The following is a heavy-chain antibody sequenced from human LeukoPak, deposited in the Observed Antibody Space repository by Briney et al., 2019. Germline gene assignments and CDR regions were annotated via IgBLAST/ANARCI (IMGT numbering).Heavy chain of an antibody. D-gene: IGHD2-15*01. Sequence: GGSLRLSCATSGFSFSSYAMSWVRQAPGKGLEWVSAMSSSDDVRYYAASVRGRFNISRDTSRSTLYLQMNSLRAEDAAVYYCAKAPVTSCRGAFCYPFDCWGQGTLVTVSS. CDR3: AKAPVTSCRGAFCYPFDC. J-gene: IGHJ4*02. CDR1: GFSFSSYA. CDR2: MSSSDDVR. V-gene: IGHV3-23*01.